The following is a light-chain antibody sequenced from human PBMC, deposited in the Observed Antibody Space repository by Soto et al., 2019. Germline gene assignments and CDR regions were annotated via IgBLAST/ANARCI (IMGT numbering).Light chain of an antibody. CDR2: WAS. J-gene: IGKJ1*01. CDR3: QQYYSTHPT. V-gene: IGKV4-1*01. Sequence: DIVMTQSPDSLAVSLGERATIKCKSSQSVLYSSNNKNYLAWYQQKPGQPPKLLIYWASTRESGVPDRFSGSGSGTDFTLTISSLQAEDVAVYYCQQYYSTHPTFGQGTKVEIK. CDR1: QSVLYSSNNKNY.